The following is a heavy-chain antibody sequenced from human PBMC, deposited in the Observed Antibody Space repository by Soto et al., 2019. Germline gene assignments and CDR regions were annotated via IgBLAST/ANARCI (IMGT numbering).Heavy chain of an antibody. CDR2: IIPLFGTP. D-gene: IGHD6-13*01. CDR3: ARTPGIAAAGDTSIPYYYYGMDV. Sequence: VKVSCKASGGTFSNYAINWVRQAPGQGLEWMGGIIPLFGTPNYAQKFQGRVTFTAHKSTSTAYMELRSLRSDDTAVYYCARTPGIAAAGDTSIPYYYYGMDVWGQGTTVTVSS. J-gene: IGHJ6*02. V-gene: IGHV1-69*06. CDR1: GGTFSNYA.